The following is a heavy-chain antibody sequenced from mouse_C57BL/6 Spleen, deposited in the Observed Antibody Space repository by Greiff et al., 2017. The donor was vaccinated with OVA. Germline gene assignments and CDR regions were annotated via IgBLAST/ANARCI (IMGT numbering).Heavy chain of an antibody. V-gene: IGHV5-9*01. CDR3: ARLEGGFAY. J-gene: IGHJ3*01. Sequence: EVKLMESGGGLVKPGGSLKLSCAASGFTFSSYTMSWVRQTPEKRLEWVATISGGGGNTYYPDSVKGRFTISRDNAKNTLYLQMSSLRSEDTALYYCARLEGGFAYWGQGTLVTVSA. CDR2: ISGGGGNT. CDR1: GFTFSSYT.